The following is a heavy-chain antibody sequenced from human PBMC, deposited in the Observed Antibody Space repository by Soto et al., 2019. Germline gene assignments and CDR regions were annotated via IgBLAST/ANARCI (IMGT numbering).Heavy chain of an antibody. V-gene: IGHV1-18*01. CDR2: ISGYNANT. D-gene: IGHD3-16*01. Sequence: QVQLVQSGAEVKKPGASVKVSCKASGYSFTRYGISWVRQAPGQGLGWMGWISGYNANTNYPENLQGRVTMTTDTTTSRTYREMSNLISADTAVYYCAGMGDVPNYYYGVDVWGQGNRVTVSS. CDR1: GYSFTRYG. CDR3: AGMGDVPNYYYGVDV. J-gene: IGHJ6*02.